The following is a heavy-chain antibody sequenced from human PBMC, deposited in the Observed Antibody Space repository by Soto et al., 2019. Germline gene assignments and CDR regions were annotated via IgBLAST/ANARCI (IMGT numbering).Heavy chain of an antibody. CDR2: ISAYNGNT. CDR1: GYTFTSYG. D-gene: IGHD2-8*02. J-gene: IGHJ5*01. V-gene: IGHV1-18*01. CDR3: ARRLGHTVLVSWFDP. Sequence: ASVKVSCKASGYTFTSYGISWVRQAPGQGLEWMGWISAYNGNTNYAQKLQGRVTMTTDTSTSTAYMELRSLRSDDTAVYYCARRLGHTVLVSWFDPWGQGTLVTVSS.